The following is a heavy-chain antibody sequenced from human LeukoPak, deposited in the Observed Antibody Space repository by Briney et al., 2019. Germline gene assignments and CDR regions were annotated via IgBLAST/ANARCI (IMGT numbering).Heavy chain of an antibody. CDR3: ARDVLACCGADCYSGYFDY. CDR2: IYYCGST. J-gene: IGHJ4*02. D-gene: IGHD2-21*02. CDR1: GGSISSGDYY. V-gene: IGHV4-30-4*02. Sequence: SETLSLTCTVSGGSISSGDYYWSWIRQPPGKGLEWIGYIYYCGSTYYNPSLKSRVTISVDTSKNQFSLKLSSVTAADTAVYYCARDVLACCGADCYSGYFDYWGQGTLVTVSS.